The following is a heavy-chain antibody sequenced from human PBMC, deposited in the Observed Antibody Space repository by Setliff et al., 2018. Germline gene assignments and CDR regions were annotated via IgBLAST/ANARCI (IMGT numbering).Heavy chain of an antibody. CDR1: GFTFSTAW. V-gene: IGHV3-15*07. Sequence: PGGSLRLSCAASGFTFSTAWMNWVRQAPGKGLEWVGRIKGKNDGLATDYAAPVKGRFTISRDDSKNTLYLQMNSLKTEDTAVYYCAKGRAAGRPTYFDYWGQGTLVTVSS. J-gene: IGHJ4*02. D-gene: IGHD2-15*01. CDR3: AKGRAAGRPTYFDY. CDR2: IKGKNDGLAT.